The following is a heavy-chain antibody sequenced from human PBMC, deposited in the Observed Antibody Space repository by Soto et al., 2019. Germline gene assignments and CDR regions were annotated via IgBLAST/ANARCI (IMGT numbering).Heavy chain of an antibody. J-gene: IGHJ6*02. V-gene: IGHV3-30-3*01. CDR3: GSGGYCSGGNCYRSGMDV. CDR2: ISYDGSNE. D-gene: IGHD2-15*01. Sequence: QVQVVESGGGVVQPGRSLRLSCAASGFTLSTYAMHWVRQAPGKGLEWVAVISYDGSNEYYADSVKGRFIISRDNSKNTLYLQMNSLRAEDTAVYYCGSGGYCSGGNCYRSGMDVWGQGTTVTVSS. CDR1: GFTLSTYA.